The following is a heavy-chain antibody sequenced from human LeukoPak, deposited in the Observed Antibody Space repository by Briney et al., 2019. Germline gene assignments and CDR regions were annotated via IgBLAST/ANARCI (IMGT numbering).Heavy chain of an antibody. J-gene: IGHJ4*02. V-gene: IGHV3-23*01. CDR3: AKIAPWGTVTMTEGFDY. CDR1: GFTFSGYA. Sequence: GGSLRLSCAASGFTFSGYAVSWVRQAPGKGLEWVSAISSSGGTTYYADSVRGRFTISRDNSKHTPYLHMNSLRAEDTAVYYCAKIAPWGTVTMTEGFDYWGQGTLVTVSS. CDR2: ISSSGGTT. D-gene: IGHD4-17*01.